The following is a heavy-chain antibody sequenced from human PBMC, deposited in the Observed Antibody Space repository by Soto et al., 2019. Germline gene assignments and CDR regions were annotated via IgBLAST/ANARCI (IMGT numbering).Heavy chain of an antibody. D-gene: IGHD6-6*01. CDR3: ARDHHSSSSSYYYYYMDV. V-gene: IGHV3-21*01. CDR1: GFTFSSYS. CDR2: ISSSSSYI. Sequence: EVQLVESGGGLVKPGGSLRLSCAASGFTFSSYSMNWVRQAPGKGLEWVSSISSSSSYIYYADSVKGRFTISRDNANNSLYLQMNSLRAEDTAVYYCARDHHSSSSSYYYYYMDVWGKGTTVTVSS. J-gene: IGHJ6*03.